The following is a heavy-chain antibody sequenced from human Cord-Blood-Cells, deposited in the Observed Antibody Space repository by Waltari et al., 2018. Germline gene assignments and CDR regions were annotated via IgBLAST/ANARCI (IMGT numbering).Heavy chain of an antibody. CDR1: GGSFSGYY. D-gene: IGHD3-10*01. V-gene: IGHV4-34*01. CDR3: ARGLGFRELYYYYYGMDV. J-gene: IGHJ6*02. Sequence: QVQLQQWGAGLLKPSETLSLTCAVYGGSFSGYYWSWIRQPPGKGLEWIGEINHSGSTNYNPSLKSRVTISVDTSKNQFSLKLSSVTAADTAVYYCARGLGFRELYYYYYGMDVWGQGTTVTVSS. CDR2: INHSGST.